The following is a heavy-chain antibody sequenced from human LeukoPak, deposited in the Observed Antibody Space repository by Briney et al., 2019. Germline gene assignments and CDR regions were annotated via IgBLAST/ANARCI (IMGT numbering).Heavy chain of an antibody. Sequence: GGSLRLSCAASGFTFSSYEMNWVRQAPGKGLEWVSYISSSGSTIYYADSVKGRFTISRDNAKNSLYLQMNSLRADDTAVYYCARGVLPPLFDNWGQGTLVTVSS. V-gene: IGHV3-48*03. CDR1: GFTFSSYE. CDR2: ISSSGSTI. J-gene: IGHJ4*02. CDR3: ARGVLPPLFDN. D-gene: IGHD2-15*01.